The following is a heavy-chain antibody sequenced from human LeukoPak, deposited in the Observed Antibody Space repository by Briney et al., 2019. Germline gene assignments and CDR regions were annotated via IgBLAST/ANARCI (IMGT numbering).Heavy chain of an antibody. CDR3: ARDLGYSTSSERFDWFDP. J-gene: IGHJ5*02. V-gene: IGHV4-59*01. Sequence: PSETLSLTCTVSGGSISSSYWSWVRQPPGKGLEWIGYIYYSGITSNNPSLKSRVTISLDTSKNQFSLKLSSVTAADTAVYYCARDLGYSTSSERFDWFDPWGQGTLVTVPS. CDR2: IYYSGIT. CDR1: GGSISSSY. D-gene: IGHD6-6*01.